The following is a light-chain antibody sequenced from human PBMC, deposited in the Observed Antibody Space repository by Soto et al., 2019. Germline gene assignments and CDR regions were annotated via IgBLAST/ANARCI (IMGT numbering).Light chain of an antibody. V-gene: IGKV1-5*01. Sequence: DLQLTQSPSSVSASVGDSVTISCRASDNIFSSLAWYHQKPGRAPKLLIYGASNLQSGVPAWFRGSGSESHFTLTIYGLLPDDMGIYYYQYYTRYSGPFGQGTRV. CDR3: QYYTRYSGP. J-gene: IGKJ1*01. CDR1: DNIFSS. CDR2: GAS.